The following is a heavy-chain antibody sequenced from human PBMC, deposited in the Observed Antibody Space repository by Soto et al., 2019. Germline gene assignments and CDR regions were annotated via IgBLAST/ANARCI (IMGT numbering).Heavy chain of an antibody. V-gene: IGHV3-23*01. CDR2: ISGSGGST. J-gene: IGHJ3*02. CDR1: GFTFSSYA. Sequence: PGGSLRLSCAASGFTFSSYAMSWFRQAPGKGLEWVSAISGSGGSTYYADSVKGRFTISRDNSKNTLYLQMNSLRAEDTAVYYCAKDWSDTIGAFDIWGQVTMVTVSS. CDR3: AKDWSDTIGAFDI. D-gene: IGHD3-10*01.